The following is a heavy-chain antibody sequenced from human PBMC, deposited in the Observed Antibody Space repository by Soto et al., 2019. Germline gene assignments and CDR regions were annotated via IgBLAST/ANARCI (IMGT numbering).Heavy chain of an antibody. D-gene: IGHD4-4*01. CDR2: IYYSGST. V-gene: IGHV4-59*01. Sequence: SETLSLTCTVSGGSIISYYCSFVRQPPGKGLEWIGYIYYSGSTNYNPSLKSRVTISVDTSKNQFSLKLSSVTAADTAVYYCASFTDYSNYFDYWGQGTLVTVSS. CDR1: GGSIISYY. CDR3: ASFTDYSNYFDY. J-gene: IGHJ4*02.